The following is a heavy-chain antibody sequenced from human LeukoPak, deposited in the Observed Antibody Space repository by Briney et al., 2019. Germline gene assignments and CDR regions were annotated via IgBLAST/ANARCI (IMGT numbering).Heavy chain of an antibody. CDR1: GYTFTRYY. CDR2: VNPSGGTT. D-gene: IGHD3-16*01. Sequence: ASVKVSCKASGYTFTRYYIHWVRQAPGQGLEWKGKVNPSGGTTTYAQKFQGRVTVTRDTPTSTVYMEMSSLRPEDTTVYYCAREESGGLFDYWGQGTLLTVSS. J-gene: IGHJ4*02. CDR3: AREESGGLFDY. V-gene: IGHV1-46*01.